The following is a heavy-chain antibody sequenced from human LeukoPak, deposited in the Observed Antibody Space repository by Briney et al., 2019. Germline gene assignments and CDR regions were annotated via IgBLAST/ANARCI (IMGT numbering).Heavy chain of an antibody. CDR1: GFTLSSSY. Sequence: PGGSLRLSCAASGFTLSSSYMSWVRQAPGKGLEWVSLISSAGTTYYADSVKGRFTISRDNSKNTVYLQVTSLRDEDTAVYYCARDLEAANTYYFDYWGQGTMVTVSS. D-gene: IGHD6-13*01. CDR2: ISSAGTT. CDR3: ARDLEAANTYYFDY. J-gene: IGHJ4*02. V-gene: IGHV3-66*01.